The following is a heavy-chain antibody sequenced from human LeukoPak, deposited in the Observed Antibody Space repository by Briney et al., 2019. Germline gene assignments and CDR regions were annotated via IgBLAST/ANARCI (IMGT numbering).Heavy chain of an antibody. J-gene: IGHJ4*02. V-gene: IGHV3-21*01. CDR3: ARGGPLSKIDY. D-gene: IGHD3-10*01. CDR1: GFTFSSYS. Sequence: GGSLRLSCAASGFTFSSYSMNWFRQAPGNGREWISSISSSSSYMYYADSVKGRFSISRDNAKNSLYLQMNSLRAEDTAVYYCARGGPLSKIDYWGQGTLVTVSS. CDR2: ISSSSSYM.